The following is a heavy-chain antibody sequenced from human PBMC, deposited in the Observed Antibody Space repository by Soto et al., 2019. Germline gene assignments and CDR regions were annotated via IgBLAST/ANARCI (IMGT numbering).Heavy chain of an antibody. CDR2: IYPGDSDT. V-gene: IGHV5-51*01. J-gene: IGHJ3*02. D-gene: IGHD6-6*01. Sequence: GESLKISCKGSGYSFTSYWIGWVRQMPGKGLEWMGIIYPGDSDTRYSPSFQGQVTISADNSISTDYLQWSSLKASDTAMYYCATSSGVDSSSSDAFDIWGQGTMVTVSS. CDR1: GYSFTSYW. CDR3: ATSSGVDSSSSDAFDI.